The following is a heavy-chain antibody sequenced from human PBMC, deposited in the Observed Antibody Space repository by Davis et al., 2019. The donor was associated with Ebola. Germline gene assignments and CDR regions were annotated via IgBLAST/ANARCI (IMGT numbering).Heavy chain of an antibody. Sequence: MPSETLSLTCTVSGGSISSGGYYWSWIRQLPGKGLEWIGYIYYSGIPYSNPSLGSRVTISVDTSKNQFSLTLSSVTAAGTAVYYCARLRTEMASFYFEYWGQGTLVTVSS. CDR3: ARLRTEMASFYFEY. CDR1: GGSISSGGYY. J-gene: IGHJ4*02. V-gene: IGHV4-31*03. D-gene: IGHD5-24*01. CDR2: IYYSGIP.